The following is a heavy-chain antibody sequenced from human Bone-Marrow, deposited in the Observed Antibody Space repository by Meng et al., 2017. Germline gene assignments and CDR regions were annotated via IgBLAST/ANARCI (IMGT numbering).Heavy chain of an antibody. CDR3: ARAGRSGSYRQQSDY. CDR1: GYTFTTYT. V-gene: IGHV7-4-1*02. J-gene: IGHJ4*02. Sequence: ASEKVSCKASGYTFTTYTMLWVRQAPGQGLEWLGLINTKTGNPTYAQGFTGRFVFSLDTSVSTASLQISCLKAEDTAVYYCARAGRSGSYRQQSDYWGQGTLVTVSS. CDR2: INTKTGNP. D-gene: IGHD1-26*01.